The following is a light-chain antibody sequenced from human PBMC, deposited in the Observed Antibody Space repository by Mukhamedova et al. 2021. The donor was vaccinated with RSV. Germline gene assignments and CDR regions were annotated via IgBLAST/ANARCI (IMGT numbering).Light chain of an antibody. V-gene: IGKV1-27*01. CDR2: STS. J-gene: IGKJ4*01. Sequence: WYQRRVHGKAPKLLISSTSSLQSGVPSRFSGSGSVTDFTLTISSLQPEDVGTYYCQKYNSAPLTFGGGTKVEIK. CDR3: QKYNSAPLT.